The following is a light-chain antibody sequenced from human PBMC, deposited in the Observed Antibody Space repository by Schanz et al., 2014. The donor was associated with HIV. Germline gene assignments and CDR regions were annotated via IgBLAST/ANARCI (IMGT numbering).Light chain of an antibody. CDR2: DVT. CDR3: QSYDSSLSGWV. CDR1: SSDVGNYNY. Sequence: QSALTQPPSASGSPGQSVTISCTGTSSDVGNYNYVSWYQQYPGKAPKLIIYDVTKRPSGVPDRFSGSKSGNTASLTVSGLQAEDEADYYCQSYDSSLSGWVFGGGTKLTVL. V-gene: IGLV2-8*01. J-gene: IGLJ3*02.